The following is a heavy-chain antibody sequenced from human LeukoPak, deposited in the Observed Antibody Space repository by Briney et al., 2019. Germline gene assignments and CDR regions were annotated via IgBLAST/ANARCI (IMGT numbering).Heavy chain of an antibody. J-gene: IGHJ4*02. Sequence: GESLKISCKGSGYSFTSYGISWVRQAPGQGLEWMGWISAYNGNTNYAQKLQGRVTMTTDTSTSTAYMELRSLRSDDTAVYYCARGLLSSSWSPFDYWGQGTLVTVSS. CDR1: GYSFTSYG. CDR2: ISAYNGNT. V-gene: IGHV1-18*01. CDR3: ARGLLSSSWSPFDY. D-gene: IGHD6-13*01.